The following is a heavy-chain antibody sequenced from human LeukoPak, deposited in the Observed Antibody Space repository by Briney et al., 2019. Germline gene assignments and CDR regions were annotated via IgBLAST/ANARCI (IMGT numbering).Heavy chain of an antibody. CDR2: ISYDGSKK. V-gene: IGHV3-30*18. J-gene: IGHJ4*02. CDR3: AKALAGSGELSDY. D-gene: IGHD3-16*02. Sequence: PGRSLRLTCAAPGFTFSSYGIHWLRQAPPKGLDTLAVISYDGSKKYYADSVNGRFTISRDNSKNALYLQMNSLRAEDTAVYYCAKALAGSGELSDYWGQGTLVTVSS. CDR1: GFTFSSYG.